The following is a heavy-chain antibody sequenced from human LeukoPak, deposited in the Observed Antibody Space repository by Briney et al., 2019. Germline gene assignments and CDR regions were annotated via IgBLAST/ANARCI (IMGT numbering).Heavy chain of an antibody. Sequence: ATVKISCKVSGYTFTDYYMHWVQQAPGKGLEWMGLVDPEDGETIYAEKFQGRVTITADTSTDTAYMELSSLRSEVTAVYYCATSSQIFGVVIPPDYWGQGTLVTVSS. CDR1: GYTFTDYY. J-gene: IGHJ4*02. D-gene: IGHD3-3*01. V-gene: IGHV1-69-2*01. CDR3: ATSSQIFGVVIPPDY. CDR2: VDPEDGET.